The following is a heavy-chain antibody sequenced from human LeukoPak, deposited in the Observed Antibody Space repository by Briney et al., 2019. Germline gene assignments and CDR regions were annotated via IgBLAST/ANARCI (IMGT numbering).Heavy chain of an antibody. CDR2: ISSSSTYI. CDR3: ARAPYDILTGYSPYYFYY. D-gene: IGHD3-9*01. Sequence: PGESLRLSCAASGLTFRNAWMSWVRQAPGKGLEWVSSISSSSTYIYYADSVKGRFTISRDNAKNSLYLQMNSLRAEDTAVYYCARAPYDILTGYSPYYFYYWGQGTLVTVSS. J-gene: IGHJ4*02. V-gene: IGHV3-21*06. CDR1: GLTFRNAW.